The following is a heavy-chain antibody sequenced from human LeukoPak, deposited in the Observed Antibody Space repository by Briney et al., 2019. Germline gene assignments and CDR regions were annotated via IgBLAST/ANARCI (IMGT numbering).Heavy chain of an antibody. CDR2: IYYSGST. V-gene: IGHV4-59*01. Sequence: SETLSLTCTVSGGSISSYYWSWIRQPPGKGLEWIGYIYYSGSTNYNPSLRSRVTISVDTSKNQFSLKLSSVTAADTAVYYCARGPLGMTPHWFDPWGQGTLITVSS. CDR1: GGSISSYY. CDR3: ARGPLGMTPHWFDP. J-gene: IGHJ5*02.